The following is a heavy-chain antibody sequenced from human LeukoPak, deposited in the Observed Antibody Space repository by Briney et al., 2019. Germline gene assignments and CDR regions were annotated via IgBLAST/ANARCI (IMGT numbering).Heavy chain of an antibody. CDR3: ARGGGLDV. Sequence: GGSLRLSCAASGFTFSSYWMSWVRQAPGKGLEWVANVKQDGSEKYYVDSVKGRFTISRDNAKNSLYLQMSNLRAEDTAVYFCARGGGLDVWGQGATVTVSS. CDR1: GFTFSSYW. D-gene: IGHD3-16*01. J-gene: IGHJ6*02. CDR2: VKQDGSEK. V-gene: IGHV3-7*03.